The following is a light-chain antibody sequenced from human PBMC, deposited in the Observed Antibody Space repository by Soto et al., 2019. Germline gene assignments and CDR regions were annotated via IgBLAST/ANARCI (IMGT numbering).Light chain of an antibody. V-gene: IGKV1-6*01. J-gene: IGKJ1*01. Sequence: IQMTQSPSSLSASVGDRVTITCRASQAIRNDLGWYQQKPGKAPNLLIFGASNLQPGVPFRFSASGSGTNFTLTISNLQPEDFASYYCLQDYTYPWTFGQGTKVDIK. CDR3: LQDYTYPWT. CDR1: QAIRND. CDR2: GAS.